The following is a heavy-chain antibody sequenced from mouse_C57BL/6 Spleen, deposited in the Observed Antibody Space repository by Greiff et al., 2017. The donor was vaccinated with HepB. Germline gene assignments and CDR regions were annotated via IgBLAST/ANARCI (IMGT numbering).Heavy chain of an antibody. V-gene: IGHV5-16*01. D-gene: IGHD4-1*01. Sequence: DVHLVESEGGLVQPGSSMKLSCTASGFTFSDYYMAWVRQVPEKGLEWVANINYDGSSTYYLDSLKSRFIISRDNAKNILYLQMSSLKSEDTATYYCAREGTGTTSFDYWGQGTTLTVSS. CDR3: AREGTGTTSFDY. CDR2: INYDGSST. J-gene: IGHJ2*01. CDR1: GFTFSDYY.